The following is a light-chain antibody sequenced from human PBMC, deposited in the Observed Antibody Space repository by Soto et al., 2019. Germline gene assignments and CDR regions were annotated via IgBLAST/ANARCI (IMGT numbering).Light chain of an antibody. V-gene: IGKV3-15*01. Sequence: EVVMTQSPATLSVCPGERATLSCRASQTVSRNLAWYQQRPGQAPRLLIYDISNRAAGVPARFSGSGSETEFTLTIRSLQSEDFAVYYCQQYNTWPPITFGQGTRLEIK. CDR1: QTVSRN. J-gene: IGKJ5*01. CDR3: QQYNTWPPIT. CDR2: DIS.